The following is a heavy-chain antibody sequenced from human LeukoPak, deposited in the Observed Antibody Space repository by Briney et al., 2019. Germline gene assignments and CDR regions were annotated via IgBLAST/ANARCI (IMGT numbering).Heavy chain of an antibody. Sequence: GASVKVSCKASGYTFTGYYMHWVRQAPGQGLEWVGRINPNSGGTNYAQKFQGRVTMTRDTSISTAYMELSRLRSDDTAVYYCASAYRNYGSGSYYNGFDPWGQGTLVTVSS. CDR1: GYTFTGYY. CDR2: INPNSGGT. D-gene: IGHD3-10*01. V-gene: IGHV1-2*06. CDR3: ASAYRNYGSGSYYNGFDP. J-gene: IGHJ5*02.